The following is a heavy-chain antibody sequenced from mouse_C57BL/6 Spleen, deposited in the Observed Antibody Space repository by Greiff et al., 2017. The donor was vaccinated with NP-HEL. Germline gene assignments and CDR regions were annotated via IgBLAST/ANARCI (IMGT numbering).Heavy chain of an antibody. CDR2: INPNYGTT. CDR3: ARNYGALGAWFAY. CDR1: GYSFTDYN. V-gene: IGHV1-39*01. D-gene: IGHD1-1*01. Sequence: VQLQQSGPELVKPGASVKLSCKASGYSFTDYNMNWVKQRNGKSLEWIGVINPNYGTTSYNQKFKGKATLTVDQSSSTAYMQLNSLTSEDSAVYYCARNYGALGAWFAYWGQGTLVTVSA. J-gene: IGHJ3*01.